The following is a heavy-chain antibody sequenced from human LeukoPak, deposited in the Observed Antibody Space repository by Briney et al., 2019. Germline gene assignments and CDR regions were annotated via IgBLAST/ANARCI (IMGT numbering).Heavy chain of an antibody. CDR3: ARRYYYNLGSFPFDF. V-gene: IGHV4-34*01. Sequence: PSETLSLTCAVSGGTFSGYFWSWIRQSSGKGLEWIGEIHNSGTTNYNPSLNSRVTISEDTSKNQFYLNLSSVTAADTAVYYCARRYYYNLGSFPFDFWGQGTLVTASS. CDR1: GGTFSGYF. CDR2: IHNSGTT. J-gene: IGHJ4*02. D-gene: IGHD3-10*01.